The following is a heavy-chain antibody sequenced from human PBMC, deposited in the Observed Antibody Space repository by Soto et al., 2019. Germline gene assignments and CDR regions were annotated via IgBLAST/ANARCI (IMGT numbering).Heavy chain of an antibody. J-gene: IGHJ1*01. CDR1: GFTVSSNY. CDR2: IYSGGST. V-gene: IGHV3-53*04. Sequence: EVQLVESGGGLVQPGGSLRLSCAASGFTVSSNYMSWVRQAPGKGLEWVSVIYSGGSTYYADSVKGRFTISRHNSKNTLYLQMNGLRAEDTAVYYCAREGGSSDGGDFQHWGQGTLVTVSS. D-gene: IGHD6-13*01. CDR3: AREGGSSDGGDFQH.